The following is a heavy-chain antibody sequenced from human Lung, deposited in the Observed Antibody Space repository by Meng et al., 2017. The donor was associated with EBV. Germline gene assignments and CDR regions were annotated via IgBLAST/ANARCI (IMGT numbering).Heavy chain of an antibody. CDR2: INPNSGGT. CDR1: GYTFTGYY. CDR3: AHQAVAGTRGRFDP. D-gene: IGHD6-19*01. J-gene: IGHJ5*02. V-gene: IGHV1-2*06. Sequence: QVQVGQSGAGGRKPGASVKVSCKASGYTFTGYYMHWVRQAPGQGLEWMGRINPNSGGTNYAQKFQGRVTMTRDTSISTAYMELSRLRSDDTAVYYCAHQAVAGTRGRFDPWGQGTLVTVSS.